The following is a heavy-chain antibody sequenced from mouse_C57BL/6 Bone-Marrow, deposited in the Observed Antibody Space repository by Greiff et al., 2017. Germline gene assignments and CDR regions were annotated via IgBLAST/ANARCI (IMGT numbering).Heavy chain of an antibody. D-gene: IGHD2-5*01. V-gene: IGHV1-55*01. J-gene: IGHJ1*03. CDR3: ARPYYSNYWYFDV. Sequence: VQLQQPGADLVKPGASVKMSCKASGYTFTSYWITWVKQRPGQGLEWIGDIYPGSGSTNYNEKFKSKATLTVDTSSSTAYMQLSSLTSEDSAVYYCARPYYSNYWYFDVWGTGTTVTVSS. CDR1: GYTFTSYW. CDR2: IYPGSGST.